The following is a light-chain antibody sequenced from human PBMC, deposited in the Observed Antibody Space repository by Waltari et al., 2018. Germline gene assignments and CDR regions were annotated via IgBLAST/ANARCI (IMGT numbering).Light chain of an antibody. V-gene: IGLV2-23*02. J-gene: IGLJ2*01. CDR2: GVN. CDR3: CSSAGSSTYVV. Sequence: QSALTQPASVSGSPGQSINVSCTGTSSDVGTYNLVSWYEQHPGKAPKLIIYGVNKRHSWVSVRFSVSKSGNTASLTISGLQAVDEADYSFCSSAGSSTYVVFGGGTKLTVL. CDR1: SSDVGTYNL.